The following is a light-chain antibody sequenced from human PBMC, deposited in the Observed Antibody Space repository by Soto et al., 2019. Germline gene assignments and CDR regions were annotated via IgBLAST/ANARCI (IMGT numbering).Light chain of an antibody. CDR1: QGIKTD. V-gene: IGKV1-6*01. CDR3: LQDYNYPYT. Sequence: AIPMTQSPSSLSASVGDRVTITCRASQGIKTDVAWYQQKPGKAPKLLIYAASSLQGGVPPRFSGSGSGTDFTLTISSLQPEDFATYYCLQDYNYPYTFGQGTKLEIK. J-gene: IGKJ2*01. CDR2: AAS.